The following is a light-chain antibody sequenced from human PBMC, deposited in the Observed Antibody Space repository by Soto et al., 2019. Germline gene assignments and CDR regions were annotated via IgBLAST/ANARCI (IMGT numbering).Light chain of an antibody. CDR1: QGISSY. CDR3: QQVNNYPLT. Sequence: DIQLTQSPSFLSASVGDRVTITCRASQGISSYLAWYQQKPGKAPRLLIYAASTLQSEVPSRFSGSGSGTECTLTISSLQPEEFATYYCQQVNNYPLTFGQGTRLEIK. V-gene: IGKV1-9*01. CDR2: AAS. J-gene: IGKJ5*01.